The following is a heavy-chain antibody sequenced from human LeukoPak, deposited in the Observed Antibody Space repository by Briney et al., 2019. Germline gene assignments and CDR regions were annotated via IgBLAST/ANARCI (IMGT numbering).Heavy chain of an antibody. D-gene: IGHD6-19*01. CDR3: ASPGIAVAGAFDI. Sequence: ASVKVSCKASGYTFTSYDINWVRQAAGQGLEWMGWMNPNSGNTGYAQKFQGRVTMTRNTSISTAYMELSSLRSEDTAVYYCASPGIAVAGAFDIWGQGTMVTVSS. J-gene: IGHJ3*02. CDR2: MNPNSGNT. CDR1: GYTFTSYD. V-gene: IGHV1-8*01.